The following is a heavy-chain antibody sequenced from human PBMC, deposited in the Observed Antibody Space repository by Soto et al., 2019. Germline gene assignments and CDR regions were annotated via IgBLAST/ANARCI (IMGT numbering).Heavy chain of an antibody. CDR2: INPSAGST. Sequence: QVQLLQSGAEVKKPGASVRISCMASGFTFTNSYMHWVRQAPGQGLEWVGLINPSAGSTRYAQQFQGRVTMTRDMSTSTVYMELSSLTSGDTAVYYCARGEFNWNDPGFDYWGQGTLVSVSS. V-gene: IGHV1-46*01. J-gene: IGHJ4*02. CDR1: GFTFTNSY. CDR3: ARGEFNWNDPGFDY. D-gene: IGHD1-20*01.